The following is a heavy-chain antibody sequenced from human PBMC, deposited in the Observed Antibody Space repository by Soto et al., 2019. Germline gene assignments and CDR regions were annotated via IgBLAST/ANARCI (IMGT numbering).Heavy chain of an antibody. J-gene: IGHJ5*02. D-gene: IGHD1-1*01. CDR2: IDWDDDK. CDR1: GFSLSTSGMR. CDR3: AKTGTDGSWFDP. V-gene: IGHV2-70*04. Sequence: ESDPTLVNPTQTLTLTCTFSGFSLSTSGMRVSWIRQPPGKALQWLARIDWDDDKFYTTSLRTRLTISKDTSKNQVVLTMTNMDPVDTATYYCAKTGTDGSWFDPWGQGTLVTV.